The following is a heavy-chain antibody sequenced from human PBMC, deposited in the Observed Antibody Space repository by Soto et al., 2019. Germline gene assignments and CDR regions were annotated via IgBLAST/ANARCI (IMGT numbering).Heavy chain of an antibody. D-gene: IGHD3-10*01. CDR3: ARDRGMVRRRDYYDYMDV. CDR1: GLTFSSYG. Sequence: QVQRVESGGGGVQRGGSVGPSCAASGLTFSSYGMHRVRQAPGKGLELVAGITYDERNKYYTESVKGRFTISRDNYKNTLYLQMNSLRAEDTVVYYCARDRGMVRRRDYYDYMDVWGKGTTVTVSS. V-gene: IGHV3-30*03. CDR2: ITYDERNK. J-gene: IGHJ6*03.